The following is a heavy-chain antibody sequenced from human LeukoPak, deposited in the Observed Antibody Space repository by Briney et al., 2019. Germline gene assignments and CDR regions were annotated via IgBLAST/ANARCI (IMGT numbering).Heavy chain of an antibody. CDR2: ISSSSSTI. D-gene: IGHD3-10*01. J-gene: IGHJ4*02. Sequence: GGSLRLSCAASGFTFSSYSMNWVRQAPGKGLEWVSYISSSSSTIYYADSVKGRFTISRDNAKNSLYPQMNSLRAEDTAVYYCARDYRGPLDYWGQGTLVTVSS. V-gene: IGHV3-48*01. CDR1: GFTFSSYS. CDR3: ARDYRGPLDY.